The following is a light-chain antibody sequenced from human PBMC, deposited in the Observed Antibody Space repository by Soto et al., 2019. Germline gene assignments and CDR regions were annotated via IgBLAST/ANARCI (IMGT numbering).Light chain of an antibody. V-gene: IGKV1-39*01. Sequence: DIQMTQSPSSLSASVGDRVTITCRASQSVRWFLNWFQQKPGEAPKVLIYAASHLKSGVPSRCSGSGSVTDFTLTISGLQPEDFAIYSCLQNYSVPLTFGGGTKVE. CDR3: LQNYSVPLT. J-gene: IGKJ4*01. CDR1: QSVRWF. CDR2: AAS.